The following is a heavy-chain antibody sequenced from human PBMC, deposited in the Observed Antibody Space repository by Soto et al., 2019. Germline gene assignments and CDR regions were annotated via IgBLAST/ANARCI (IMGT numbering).Heavy chain of an antibody. CDR1: GYSFTSYW. CDR2: IYPGDSDT. J-gene: IGHJ5*02. Sequence: GESLKISCKGSGYSFTSYWIGWVRQVPGKGLEGMGIIYPGDSDTRYSPSFQGQVNISADNSIRTAYLQWSSLKASDTAIYYCARSWIQLSYKPVDTYNWFDPWGQGTLVTVS. V-gene: IGHV5-51*01. CDR3: ARSWIQLSYKPVDTYNWFDP. D-gene: IGHD5-18*01.